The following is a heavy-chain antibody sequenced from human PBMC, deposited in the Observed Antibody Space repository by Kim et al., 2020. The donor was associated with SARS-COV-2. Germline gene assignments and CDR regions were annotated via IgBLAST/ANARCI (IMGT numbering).Heavy chain of an antibody. Sequence: GGSLRLSCAASGFTVSSNYMTWVRQAPGNGLEWVSVIYSGGSTYYADAVKGRFTISRDNSKNTLYLQMNSLRAEDTAVYYCARDAGPYGMDVWGQGTTITVSS. CDR3: ARDAGPYGMDV. J-gene: IGHJ6*02. CDR1: GFTVSSNY. V-gene: IGHV3-53*01. CDR2: IYSGGST.